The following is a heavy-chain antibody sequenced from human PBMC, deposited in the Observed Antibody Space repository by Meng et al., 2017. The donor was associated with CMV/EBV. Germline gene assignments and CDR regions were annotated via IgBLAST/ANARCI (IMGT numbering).Heavy chain of an antibody. CDR2: INHSGST. V-gene: IGHV4-34*01. CDR3: ASSLTYPDY. J-gene: IGHJ4*02. D-gene: IGHD2-15*01. Sequence: VPLQPWGAGLLTPSETLSRSCAVYGGSFSCYYWSWIRQPPGKGLEWIGEINHSGSTNYNPSLKSRVTIPVDTSKNQFSLKLSSVTAADTAVYYCASSLTYPDYWGQGTLVTVSS. CDR1: GGSFSCYY.